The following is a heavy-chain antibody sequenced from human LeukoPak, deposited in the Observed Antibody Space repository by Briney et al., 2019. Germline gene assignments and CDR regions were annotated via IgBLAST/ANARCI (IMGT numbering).Heavy chain of an antibody. CDR3: AKGGNYAPLDY. Sequence: PGGSLRLSCAASRFTFTDSAMTWVRQAPGGGREWVSAISTSGGDTIYTDSVKDRFTISRDNSKNTLYLQMHSLRAEDTAIYYCAKGGNYAPLDYWGQGALVTVSS. J-gene: IGHJ4*02. CDR1: RFTFTDSA. D-gene: IGHD1-7*01. CDR2: ISTSGGDT. V-gene: IGHV3-23*01.